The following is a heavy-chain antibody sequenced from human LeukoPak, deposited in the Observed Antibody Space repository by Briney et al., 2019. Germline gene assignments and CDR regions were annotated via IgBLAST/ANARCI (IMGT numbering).Heavy chain of an antibody. CDR1: GGSISSGGYY. CDR2: IYHSGDT. V-gene: IGHV4-31*03. J-gene: IGHJ4*02. D-gene: IGHD1-1*01. Sequence: SETLSLTCTASGGSISSGGYYWHWVRQHPGKGLEWIGNIYHSGDTDYNPSLRSRVTISVDTSMNQFSLKLNSVTAADTAVYYCARDQQLAHFDSWGQGTLVTVSS. CDR3: ARDQQLAHFDS.